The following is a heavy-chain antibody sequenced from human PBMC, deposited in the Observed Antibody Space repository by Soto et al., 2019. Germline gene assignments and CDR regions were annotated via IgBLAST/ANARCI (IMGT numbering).Heavy chain of an antibody. CDR1: GFTFSSYA. CDR3: AKHPLVGGYCSSTSCYDYYYYMDV. Sequence: GGSLRLSCAASGFTFSSYAMSWVRQAPGKGLEWVSAISGSGGSTYYADSVKGRFTISRDNSKNTLYLQMNSLRAEDTAVYYCAKHPLVGGYCSSTSCYDYYYYMDVWGKGTTVTVSS. D-gene: IGHD2-2*01. V-gene: IGHV3-23*01. CDR2: ISGSGGST. J-gene: IGHJ6*03.